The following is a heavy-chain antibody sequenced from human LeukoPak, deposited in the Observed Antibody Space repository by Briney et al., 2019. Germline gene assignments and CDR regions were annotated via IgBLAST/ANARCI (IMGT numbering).Heavy chain of an antibody. V-gene: IGHV3-48*01. D-gene: IGHD4-17*01. J-gene: IGHJ4*02. CDR3: ARLTTVTNDGVY. CDR2: ISSGSGTI. Sequence: GGPLRLSCAASGFTFSTYNMNWVRQAPGKGLEWVSYISSGSGTIYYADSVKSRFTISRDNAKNSLYLQMNSLRAEDTAVYYCARLTTVTNDGVYWGQGTLVTVSS. CDR1: GFTFSTYN.